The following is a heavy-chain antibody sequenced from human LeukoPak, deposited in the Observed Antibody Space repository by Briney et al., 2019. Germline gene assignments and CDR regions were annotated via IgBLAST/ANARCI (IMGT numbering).Heavy chain of an antibody. CDR2: TRNKAKSYTT. J-gene: IGHJ4*02. V-gene: IGHV3-72*01. CDR1: GFTFSGFG. Sequence: GGSLRLSCAASGFTFSGFGMHWVRQAPGKGLEWVGRTRNKAKSYTTEYAVSVKGRFTISKNSLYLQMNSLKTEDTAVYYCARGSDTRGYYYPNYWGQGTLVTVSS. CDR3: ARGSDTRGYYYPNY. D-gene: IGHD3-22*01.